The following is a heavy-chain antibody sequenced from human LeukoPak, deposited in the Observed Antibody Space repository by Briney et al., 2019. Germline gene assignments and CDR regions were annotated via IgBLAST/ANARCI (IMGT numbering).Heavy chain of an antibody. J-gene: IGHJ4*02. V-gene: IGHV3-11*01. CDR3: AREIRRDGYNYLDY. CDR1: GFTFSDYY. Sequence: PGGSLRLSCAASGFTFSDYYMSWIRQAPGKGLEWASYISSSGSTIYYADSVKGRFTISRDNAKNSLYLQMNSLRAEDTAVYYCAREIRRDGYNYLDYWGQGTLVTVSS. D-gene: IGHD5-24*01. CDR2: ISSSGSTI.